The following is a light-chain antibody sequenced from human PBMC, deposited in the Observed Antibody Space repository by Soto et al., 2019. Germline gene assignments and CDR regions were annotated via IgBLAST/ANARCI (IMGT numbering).Light chain of an antibody. Sequence: EIVLTQSPATLSLSPGERATLSCRASQSVSSYLAWYQQKPGQAPRLLIYDASSRATGIPARFSGSGSGTDLTLTISSLEPEDFAVYYCQQRSNWPLTFGGGTKVDI. J-gene: IGKJ4*01. V-gene: IGKV3-11*01. CDR2: DAS. CDR3: QQRSNWPLT. CDR1: QSVSSY.